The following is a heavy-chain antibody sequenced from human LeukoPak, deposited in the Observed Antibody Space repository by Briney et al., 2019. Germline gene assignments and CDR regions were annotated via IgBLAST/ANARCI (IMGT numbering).Heavy chain of an antibody. CDR3: ARITGIEAAGDY. D-gene: IGHD6-25*01. CDR2: IKHDGSEK. V-gene: IGHV3-7*04. CDR1: GFTSSMYW. J-gene: IGHJ4*02. Sequence: GGSLRLSCAASGFTSSMYWMSWVRQAPGKGLEWVANIKHDGSEKFYVDSVKGRFIISRDNAENSLFLQLNSLRDEDTAVYYCARITGIEAAGDYWGQGTLVTVSS.